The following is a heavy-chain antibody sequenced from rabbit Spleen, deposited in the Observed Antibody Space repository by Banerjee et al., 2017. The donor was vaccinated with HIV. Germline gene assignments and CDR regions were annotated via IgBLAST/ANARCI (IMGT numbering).Heavy chain of an antibody. CDR2: IYVGSGGGT. D-gene: IGHD2-1*01. J-gene: IGHJ4*01. CDR3: GRAGEGGYGYLDL. CDR1: GFSFSSSYW. V-gene: IGHV1S45*01. Sequence: QERLEESGGDLVKPEGSLTLTCTASGFSFSSSYWICWVRQAPGKGLEWIACIYVGSGGGTKYASWAKGRFTISKTSSTTVTLEMTSLTVADTATFFCGRAGEGGYGYLDLWGQGTLVTVS.